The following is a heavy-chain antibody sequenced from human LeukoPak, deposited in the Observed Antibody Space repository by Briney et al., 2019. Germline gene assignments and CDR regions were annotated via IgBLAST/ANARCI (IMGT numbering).Heavy chain of an antibody. CDR1: GFTFSNFL. CDR2: ISGSGGDT. D-gene: IGHD1-26*01. CDR3: AKKGATTGDFDY. J-gene: IGHJ4*02. Sequence: GGSLRLSCAASGFTFSNFLMTWVRQAPGKGPEWVSAISGSGGDTYYADSVKGRFTISRDNSKNTLYLQMNSLRAEDTTVYYCAKKGATTGDFDYWGQGTLVTVSS. V-gene: IGHV3-23*01.